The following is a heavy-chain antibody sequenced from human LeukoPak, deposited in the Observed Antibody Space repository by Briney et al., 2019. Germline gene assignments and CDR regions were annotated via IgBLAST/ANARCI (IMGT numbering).Heavy chain of an antibody. D-gene: IGHD6-19*01. J-gene: IGHJ4*02. Sequence: GASVKVSCKVSGYTLTELSMHWVRQAPGKGLEWMGGFDPEDGETIYAQKFQGRVTITRDTSASTAYMELSSLRSEDTAVYYCAPGPRYSSGWYLDYWGQGTLVTVSP. CDR3: APGPRYSSGWYLDY. V-gene: IGHV1-24*01. CDR1: GYTLTELS. CDR2: FDPEDGET.